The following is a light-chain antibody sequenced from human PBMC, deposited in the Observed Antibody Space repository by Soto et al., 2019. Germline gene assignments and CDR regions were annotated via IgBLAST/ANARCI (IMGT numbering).Light chain of an antibody. CDR3: AAWDDSLSGV. J-gene: IGLJ3*02. CDR2: RNN. V-gene: IGLV1-47*01. Sequence: QSVLTQPPSASGTPGQRVTISCSGSGSDIGSNYVYWYQQLPGTAPKLLIFRNNQRPSGVPDRFSGSKSGTSASLAISGLRSEDEADYYCAAWDDSLSGVFGGGTQLTVL. CDR1: GSDIGSNY.